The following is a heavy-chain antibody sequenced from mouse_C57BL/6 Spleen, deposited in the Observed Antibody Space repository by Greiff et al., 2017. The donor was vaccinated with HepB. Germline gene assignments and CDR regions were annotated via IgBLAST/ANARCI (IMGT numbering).Heavy chain of an antibody. V-gene: IGHV1-55*01. J-gene: IGHJ4*01. Sequence: VQLQQPGAELVKPGASVKMSCKASGYTFTSYWITWVKQRPGQGLEWIGDIYPGSGSTNYNEKFKSKATLTVDTSSSTAYMQLSSLTSEDSAVYDCARREAYGYDEDAMDYWGQGTSVTVSS. CDR2: IYPGSGST. D-gene: IGHD2-2*01. CDR1: GYTFTSYW. CDR3: ARREAYGYDEDAMDY.